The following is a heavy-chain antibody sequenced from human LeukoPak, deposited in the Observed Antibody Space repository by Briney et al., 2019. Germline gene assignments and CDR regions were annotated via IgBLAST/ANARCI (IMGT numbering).Heavy chain of an antibody. Sequence: GGSLRLSCAASGFTFSSYAMSWVRQAPGKGLEWVSAISGSGGSTYYADSVKGRFTISRDNSKNTLYPQMNSLRAEDTAVYYCARDLLLDYYGMDVWGQGTTVTVSS. CDR2: ISGSGGST. D-gene: IGHD2-15*01. CDR3: ARDLLLDYYGMDV. V-gene: IGHV3-23*01. J-gene: IGHJ6*02. CDR1: GFTFSSYA.